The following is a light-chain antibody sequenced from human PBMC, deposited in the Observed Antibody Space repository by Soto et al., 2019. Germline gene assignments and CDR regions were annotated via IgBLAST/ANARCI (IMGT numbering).Light chain of an antibody. Sequence: DIQLTQSPSAMSASVGDRVTITCRASQHISHYLAWFQQKPGTVPKPLIFAVSNLESGVPSRFRGSGSGTEFTLTITSLQPEDFATYYCLQHNSYPWTFGQGTKVDIK. J-gene: IGKJ1*01. CDR3: LQHNSYPWT. V-gene: IGKV1-17*03. CDR1: QHISHY. CDR2: AVS.